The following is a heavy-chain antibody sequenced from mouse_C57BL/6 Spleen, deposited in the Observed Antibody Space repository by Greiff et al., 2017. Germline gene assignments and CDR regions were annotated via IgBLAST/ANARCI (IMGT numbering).Heavy chain of an antibody. D-gene: IGHD2-2*01. V-gene: IGHV5-9-1*02. Sequence: EVQVVESGEGLVKPGGSLKLSCAASGFTFSSYAMSWVRQTPEKRLEWVAYISSGGDYIYYADTVMGRFTIARDNARNTLYLQMSSLKSEDTAMYYCTRDENYGYERSAMDDWGQGTSVTVSS. J-gene: IGHJ4*01. CDR3: TRDENYGYERSAMDD. CDR2: ISSGGDYI. CDR1: GFTFSSYA.